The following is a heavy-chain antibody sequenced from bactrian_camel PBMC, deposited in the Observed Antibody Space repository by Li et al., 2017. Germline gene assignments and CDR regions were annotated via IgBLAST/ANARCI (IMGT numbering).Heavy chain of an antibody. J-gene: IGHJ4*01. V-gene: IGHV3S31*01. CDR2: INSGGGRT. D-gene: IGHD5*01. Sequence: VQLVESGGDLVQPGGSLRVSCAASGFSFSSYAMTWVRQAPGKGLEWVSTINSGGGRTYYTYSGKGRFTISRNNAKNALYLQMNSLKPGDTAMYYCARYRYGAGYKNWGQGTQVTVS. CDR1: GFSFSSYA. CDR3: ARYRYGAGYKN.